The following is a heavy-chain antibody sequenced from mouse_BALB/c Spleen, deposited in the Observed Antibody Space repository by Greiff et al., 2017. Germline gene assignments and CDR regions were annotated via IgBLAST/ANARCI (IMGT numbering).Heavy chain of an antibody. Sequence: EVQLVESGPGLVKPSQSLSLTCTVTGYSITSDYAWNWIRQFPGNKLEWMGYISYSGSTSYNPSLKSRISITRDTSKNQFFLQLNSVTTEDTATYYCARLVTRRLRYAMDYWGQGTSVTVSS. J-gene: IGHJ4*01. V-gene: IGHV3-2*02. CDR2: ISYSGST. D-gene: IGHD2-2*01. CDR3: ARLVTRRLRYAMDY. CDR1: GYSITSDYA.